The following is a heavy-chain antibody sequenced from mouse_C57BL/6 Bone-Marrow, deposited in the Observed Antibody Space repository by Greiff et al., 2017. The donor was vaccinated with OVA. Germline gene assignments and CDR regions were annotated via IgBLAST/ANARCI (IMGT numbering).Heavy chain of an antibody. V-gene: IGHV1-81*01. CDR1: GYTFTSYG. J-gene: IGHJ4*01. D-gene: IGHD2-3*01. Sequence: VQGVESGAELARPGASVKLSCKASGYTFTSYGISWVKQRPGQGLEWIGEIYPRSGNTYYNEKFKGKATLTADKSSSTAYMELRSLTSEDSAVYFCARGRWLPNRAMDYWGQGTSVTVSS. CDR2: IYPRSGNT. CDR3: ARGRWLPNRAMDY.